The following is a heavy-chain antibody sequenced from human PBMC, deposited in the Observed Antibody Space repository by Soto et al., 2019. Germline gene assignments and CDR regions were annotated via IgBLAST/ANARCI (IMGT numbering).Heavy chain of an antibody. D-gene: IGHD2-21*01. CDR2: IYYSGST. CDR1: GGTICSGGDY. V-gene: IGHV4-31*03. J-gene: IGHJ5*02. Sequence: SETTSLTCTVSGGTICSGGDYWSWIRQHPGKGLEWIGYIYYSGSTYYNPSLKSRVTISVDTSKNQFSLKLSSVTAADTSKYNSAREVSTSCFDPWGTGPLITVS. CDR3: AREVSTSCFDP.